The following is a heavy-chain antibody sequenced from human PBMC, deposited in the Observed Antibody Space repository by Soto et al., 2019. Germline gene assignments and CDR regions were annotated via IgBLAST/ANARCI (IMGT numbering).Heavy chain of an antibody. J-gene: IGHJ6*03. D-gene: IGHD1-1*01. CDR1: GFTFSNYA. V-gene: IGHV3-23*01. CDR3: AKDPLYNWNDEVSYYYYMDV. Sequence: PGGSLRLSCAASGFTFSNYAMNWVRQAPGKGLEWVSAISRSGGNTYYADSVKGRFTISRDNSKNTLYLQMHSLRAEDTAVYYWAKDPLYNWNDEVSYYYYMDVWGKGTTVTVSS. CDR2: ISRSGGNT.